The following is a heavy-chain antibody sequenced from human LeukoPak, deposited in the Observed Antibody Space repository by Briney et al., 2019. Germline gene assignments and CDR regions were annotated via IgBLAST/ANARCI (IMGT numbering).Heavy chain of an antibody. CDR2: SDLEDGET. CDR3: ATGASTAMRGLDV. J-gene: IGHJ6*02. D-gene: IGHD2-2*01. Sequence: ASVKVSRKVSGDSLTDLSMHWVRQAPGKGLEWMGGSDLEDGETVYAQKFEDRLIVTEDTSTGTAYMELRSLTSEDTALYYCATGASTAMRGLDVWGQGTTVTVS. CDR1: GDSLTDLS. V-gene: IGHV1-24*01.